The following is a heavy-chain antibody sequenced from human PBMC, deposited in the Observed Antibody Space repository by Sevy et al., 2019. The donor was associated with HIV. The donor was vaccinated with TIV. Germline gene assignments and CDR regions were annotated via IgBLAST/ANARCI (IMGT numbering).Heavy chain of an antibody. CDR1: GFTFSSYA. CDR2: ISYDGSKK. J-gene: IGHJ4*02. Sequence: GGSLRLSCAASGFTFSSYAMHWVRQAPGKGLEWVAVISYDGSKKYYAHSVKGRFTISRDNSKNTLYLQMNSLRAEDTAVYYCARDQYYDSSGSPYFDYWGQGTLVTVSS. CDR3: ARDQYYDSSGSPYFDY. D-gene: IGHD3-22*01. V-gene: IGHV3-30-3*01.